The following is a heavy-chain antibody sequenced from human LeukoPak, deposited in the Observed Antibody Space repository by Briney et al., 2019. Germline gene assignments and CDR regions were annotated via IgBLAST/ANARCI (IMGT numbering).Heavy chain of an antibody. D-gene: IGHD3-16*01. CDR1: GFTFSSYS. V-gene: IGHV3-23*01. Sequence: AGGSLRLSCAASGFTFSSYSMNWVRQAPGKGLEWVAAISGSGGSTYSADSVKGRLTISRDNSKTTLYLQINSPRAEDTAVYYCAREGDYVFDYWGQGALVIVSS. CDR3: AREGDYVFDY. J-gene: IGHJ4*02. CDR2: ISGSGGST.